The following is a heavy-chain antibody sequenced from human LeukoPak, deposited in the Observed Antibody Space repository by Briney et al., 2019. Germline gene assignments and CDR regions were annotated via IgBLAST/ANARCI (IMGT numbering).Heavy chain of an antibody. Sequence: ASVKVSCKASGYTFTGYYMHWVRQAPGQGVEWRGWINPNSGGTNYAQKFQGRVTMTRDTSISTAYMELSRLRSDDTAVYYCLLYQLLSANPDWFDPWGQGTLVTVSS. CDR2: INPNSGGT. D-gene: IGHD2-2*01. V-gene: IGHV1-2*02. CDR3: LLYQLLSANPDWFDP. CDR1: GYTFTGYY. J-gene: IGHJ5*02.